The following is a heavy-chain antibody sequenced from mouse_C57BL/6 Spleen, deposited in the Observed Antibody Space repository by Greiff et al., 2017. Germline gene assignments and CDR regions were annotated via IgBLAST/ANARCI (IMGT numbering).Heavy chain of an antibody. V-gene: IGHV14-4*01. CDR2: IDPENGDT. D-gene: IGHD4-1*01. Sequence: EVQLQQSGAELVRPGASVKLSCTASGFNIKDDYMHWVKQRPEQGLEWIGWIDPENGDTEYASKFQGKATITADPSSNTAYLQLSSLTSEDTAVYYCTTRVTGSFDDWGQGTTLTVSS. J-gene: IGHJ2*01. CDR1: GFNIKDDY. CDR3: TTRVTGSFDD.